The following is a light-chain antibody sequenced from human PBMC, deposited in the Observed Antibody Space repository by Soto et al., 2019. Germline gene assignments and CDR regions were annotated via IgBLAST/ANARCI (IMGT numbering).Light chain of an antibody. CDR2: GAS. Sequence: EIVMTQSPATLSLSPGERATLSSRASQSVSSNLAWYQQKPGQAPRVLIYGASTRATGIPARFSGSGSGPEFTLTISRLQPEDFAVYYCQQYGSSPRTFGQGTKVQIK. CDR3: QQYGSSPRT. J-gene: IGKJ1*01. CDR1: QSVSSN. V-gene: IGKV3-15*01.